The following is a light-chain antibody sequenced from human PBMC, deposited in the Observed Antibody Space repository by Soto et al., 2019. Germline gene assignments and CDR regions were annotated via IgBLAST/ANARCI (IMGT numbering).Light chain of an antibody. CDR1: QSVRSNY. CDR3: QQYGGSPYT. CDR2: GAS. V-gene: IGKV3-20*01. Sequence: EIVLTQSPGTLSLSPGERATLSCRASQSVRSNYLAWYQQKPGQAPRLLIYGASSRATGNPDRFSGTGSGTDFTLTISRLEPEDFAVYYCQQYGGSPYTFGQGTKLEIK. J-gene: IGKJ2*01.